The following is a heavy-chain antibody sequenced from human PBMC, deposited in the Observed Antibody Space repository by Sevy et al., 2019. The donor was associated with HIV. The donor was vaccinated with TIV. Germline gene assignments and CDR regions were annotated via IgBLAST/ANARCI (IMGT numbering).Heavy chain of an antibody. V-gene: IGHV4-59*01. Sequence: SETLSLTCTVSGDSINTYYWSWIRQPPGKGLEWIGYVSHSGNTNYNPSLKSRVSMSVDTSTNQFSLKLSSVTAADTAVYYCARSGRRLPDAFDIWGQGTMVTVSS. J-gene: IGHJ3*02. CDR1: GDSINTYY. CDR3: ARSGRRLPDAFDI. CDR2: VSHSGNT. D-gene: IGHD1-26*01.